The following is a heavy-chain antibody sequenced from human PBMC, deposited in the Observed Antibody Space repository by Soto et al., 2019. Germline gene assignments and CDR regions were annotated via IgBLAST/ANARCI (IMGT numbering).Heavy chain of an antibody. CDR2: ISGSGGST. D-gene: IGHD4-17*01. J-gene: IGHJ4*02. CDR3: GRDHYGFNSIDQ. Sequence: EVQLLESGGGLVQPGGSLRLSCAASGFTFSSYAMSWVRQAPGKGLEWVSAISGSGGSTYYADSVKGRFTISRDNSKNTLYLQMNSLRAEDTAVYFCGRDHYGFNSIDQWGQGTLVTVSS. CDR1: GFTFSSYA. V-gene: IGHV3-23*01.